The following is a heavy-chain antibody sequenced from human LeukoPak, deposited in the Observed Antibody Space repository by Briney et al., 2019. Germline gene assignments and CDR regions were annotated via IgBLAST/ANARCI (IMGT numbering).Heavy chain of an antibody. CDR1: GGSVSSSSYY. CDR3: ARPSGSKYDTDY. V-gene: IGHV4-39*01. D-gene: IGHD3-22*01. CDR2: IYYSGST. J-gene: IGHJ4*02. Sequence: PLETLSLTCTVSGGSVSSSSYYWGWIRQPPGKGLEWIGSIYYSGSTYYNPSLKSRVTISVDTSKNQFSLKLSSVTAADTAVYYCARPSGSKYDTDYWGQGTLVTVSS.